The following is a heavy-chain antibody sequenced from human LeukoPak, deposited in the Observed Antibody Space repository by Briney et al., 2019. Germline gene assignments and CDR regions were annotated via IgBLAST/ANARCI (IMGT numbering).Heavy chain of an antibody. CDR2: IYSGGST. CDR1: GFSISSDY. J-gene: IGHJ5*02. V-gene: IGHV3-53*01. Sequence: PGGSLRLSCAASGFSISSDYMSWVRQAPGKGLEWVSLIYSGGSTYYADFVKGRFTISRDNTKNTVYLQMNSLRAEDTAVYYCASSLTWGQGTLVTVSS. CDR3: ASSLT.